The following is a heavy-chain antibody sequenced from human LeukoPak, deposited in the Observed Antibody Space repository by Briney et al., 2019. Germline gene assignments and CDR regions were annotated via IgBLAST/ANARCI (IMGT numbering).Heavy chain of an antibody. Sequence: RPGGSLRLSCAASGFTFDDYGMSWVRQAPGKGLEWVSGINWNGGSTGYADSVKVRLTISRDNAKNSLYLQMNSLRAEDTALYYCARDIRDSDIVVVIASPWGQGTLVTVSS. D-gene: IGHD2-21*01. V-gene: IGHV3-20*04. CDR1: GFTFDDYG. CDR2: INWNGGST. J-gene: IGHJ5*02. CDR3: ARDIRDSDIVVVIASP.